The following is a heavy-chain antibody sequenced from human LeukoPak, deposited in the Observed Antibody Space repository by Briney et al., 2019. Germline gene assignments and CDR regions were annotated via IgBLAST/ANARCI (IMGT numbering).Heavy chain of an antibody. Sequence: SETLSLTCAVYGGSFSGYYWSWIRQPPGKGLEWIGEINHSGSTNYNPSRKSRVTISVDTSKNQFSLKLSSVTAADTAVYYCARGLPRKYGSGYYFDYWGQGTLVTVSS. CDR2: INHSGST. CDR3: ARGLPRKYGSGYYFDY. CDR1: GGSFSGYY. V-gene: IGHV4-34*01. J-gene: IGHJ4*02. D-gene: IGHD3-10*01.